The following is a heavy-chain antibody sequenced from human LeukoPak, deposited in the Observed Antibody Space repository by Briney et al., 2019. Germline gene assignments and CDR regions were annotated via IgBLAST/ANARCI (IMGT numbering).Heavy chain of an antibody. Sequence: SVKVSCKASGGTFSSYAISWVRQAPGQGLEWMGGIIPIFGTANYAQKFQGRVTITADESTSTAYMELSSLRSEDTAVYYCARVMVAGTGRYDYWGQGTLVTVSS. D-gene: IGHD6-19*01. V-gene: IGHV1-69*13. CDR1: GGTFSSYA. CDR3: ARVMVAGTGRYDY. J-gene: IGHJ4*02. CDR2: IIPIFGTA.